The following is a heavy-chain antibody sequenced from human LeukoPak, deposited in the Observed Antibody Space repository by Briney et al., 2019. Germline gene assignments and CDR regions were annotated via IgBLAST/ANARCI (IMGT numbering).Heavy chain of an antibody. CDR2: ISAYNGNT. CDR1: GYTFTSYG. V-gene: IGHV1-18*01. J-gene: IGHJ4*02. Sequence: ASEKVSCKASGYTFTSYGISWVRQAPGQGLEWMGWISAYNGNTNYAQKLQGRVTMTTDTSTSTAYMELNSLKTEDTAVYYCTRDLSRGDGQYYFDYWGQGTLVTVSS. D-gene: IGHD5-24*01. CDR3: TRDLSRGDGQYYFDY.